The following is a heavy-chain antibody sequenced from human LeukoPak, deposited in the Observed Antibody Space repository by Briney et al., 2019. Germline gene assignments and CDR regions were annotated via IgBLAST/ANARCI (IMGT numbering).Heavy chain of an antibody. CDR2: IYYSGST. V-gene: IGHV4-59*01. CDR3: ARDDYYGSGSYYH. J-gene: IGHJ4*02. Sequence: SETLSLTCTVSGGSISSYYWSWIRQPPGKGLEWIGYIYYSGSTNYNPSLKSRVTISVDTSKNQFSLKLSSVTAADTAVYYCARDDYYGSGSYYHWGQGTLVTASS. CDR1: GGSISSYY. D-gene: IGHD3-10*01.